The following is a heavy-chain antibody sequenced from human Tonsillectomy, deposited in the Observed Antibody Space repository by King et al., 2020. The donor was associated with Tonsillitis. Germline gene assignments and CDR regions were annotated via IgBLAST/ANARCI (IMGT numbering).Heavy chain of an antibody. CDR2: ILYDGSNK. D-gene: IGHD1-26*01. Sequence: SYGMHWVRQAPGKGLEWVAVILYDGSNKYYADSVKGRFTISRDNSKNTLYLQMNRLCAEDTAVYYCEKDIRGSYYSRAVYWGQGQLVTVSS. J-gene: IGHJ4*02. CDR3: EKDIRGSYYSRAVY. V-gene: IGHV3-30*18. CDR1: SYG.